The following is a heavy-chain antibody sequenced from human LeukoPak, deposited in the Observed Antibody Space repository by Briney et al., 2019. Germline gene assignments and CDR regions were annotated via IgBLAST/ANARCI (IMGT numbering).Heavy chain of an antibody. V-gene: IGHV5-51*01. CDR1: GDSFTRYW. CDR3: ARSYGSGSYSYYYYYYMDV. CDR2: IYPGDSDT. J-gene: IGHJ6*03. Sequence: GESLKIPCGGSGDSFTRYWIGWVRQMPGKGLELMGIIYPGDSDTRYSPSFQGQVTTSADKSISTAYLQWSSMKASDTAMYYCARSYGSGSYSYYYYYYMDVWGKGTTVTVSS. D-gene: IGHD3-10*01.